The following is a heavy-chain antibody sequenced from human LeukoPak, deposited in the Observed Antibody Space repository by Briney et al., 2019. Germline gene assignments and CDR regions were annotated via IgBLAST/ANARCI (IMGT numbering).Heavy chain of an antibody. V-gene: IGHV3-30-3*01. D-gene: IGHD3-3*01. CDR3: ARSERFLEWLWYFDY. CDR2: ISYDGSNK. J-gene: IGHJ4*02. Sequence: PGGSLRLSCAASGLTFSNYAMHWVRQAPDKGLEWVAVISYDGSNKYYADSVKGRFTISRDNSKNTLYLQMNSLRAEDTAVYYCARSERFLEWLWYFDYWGQGTLVTVSS. CDR1: GLTFSNYA.